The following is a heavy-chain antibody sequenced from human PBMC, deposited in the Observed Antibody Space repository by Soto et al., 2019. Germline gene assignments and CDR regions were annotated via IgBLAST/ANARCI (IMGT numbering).Heavy chain of an antibody. CDR2: FYTSGRT. Sequence: SETLSLTCTVSGGSISGHYWSWIRQPAGKGLEWIGRFYTSGRTNYNPSLKSRLTMSVDTSKNQFSLKLNSVTAADTAVYYCARAFGGDEYFQHWGQGTLVTVSS. D-gene: IGHD4-17*01. V-gene: IGHV4-4*07. CDR1: GGSISGHY. CDR3: ARAFGGDEYFQH. J-gene: IGHJ1*01.